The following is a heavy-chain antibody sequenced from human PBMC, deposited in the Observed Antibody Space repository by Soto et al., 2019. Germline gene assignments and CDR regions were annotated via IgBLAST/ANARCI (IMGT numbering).Heavy chain of an antibody. CDR3: ARSVEGHFDY. CDR2: ITSDTNTI. J-gene: IGHJ4*02. V-gene: IGHV3-48*02. D-gene: IGHD6-19*01. Sequence: EVQLVESGGGLVQPGGSLRLTCVAYGFPFSIYSMNSVRQAPGKGLEWSSYITSDTNTIKYADSVKGRFTISRDNAKNLVYLQMNSLRDEDTAVYFCARSVEGHFDYWGQGTVVTVSS. CDR1: GFPFSIYS.